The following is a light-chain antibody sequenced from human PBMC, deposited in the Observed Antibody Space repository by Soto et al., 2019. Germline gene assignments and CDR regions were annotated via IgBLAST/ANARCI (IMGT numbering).Light chain of an antibody. CDR2: KAS. CDR3: QQYNSHSPWT. J-gene: IGKJ1*01. Sequence: DIQMTQSPSTLSASLGDRVTITCRASQSISGWLAWYQQKPGKAPKLLIYKASSLESGVPSRFSGSGSGTEFTLTISSLQPDDFATYYCQQYNSHSPWTFGQGTKVDIK. CDR1: QSISGW. V-gene: IGKV1-5*03.